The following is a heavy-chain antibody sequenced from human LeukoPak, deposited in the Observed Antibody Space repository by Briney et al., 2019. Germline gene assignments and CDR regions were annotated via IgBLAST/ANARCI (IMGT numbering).Heavy chain of an antibody. CDR1: GYSISSGYY. V-gene: IGHV4-38-2*02. CDR2: IYHSGST. D-gene: IGHD2-8*01. Sequence: SETLSLTCTVSGYSISSGYYWGWIRQPPGKGLEWIGSIYHSGSTYYNPSLTSRVTISVDTSKNQFSLKLRSVTAADTAVYYCARVTSRLGVCDYWGQGSLVTVSS. CDR3: ARVTSRLGVCDY. J-gene: IGHJ4*02.